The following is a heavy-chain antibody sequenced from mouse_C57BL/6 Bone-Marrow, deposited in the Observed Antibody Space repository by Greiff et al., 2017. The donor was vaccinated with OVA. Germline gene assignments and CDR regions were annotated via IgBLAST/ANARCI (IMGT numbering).Heavy chain of an antibody. CDR2: IDPENGDT. CDR3: TTMYYYGSSYLAWFAY. CDR1: GFNIKDDY. D-gene: IGHD1-1*01. Sequence: VQLQQSGAELVRPGASVKLSCTASGFNIKDDYMHWVKQRPEQGLEWIGWIDPENGDTEYASKFQGKATITADTSSNTAYLQLSSLTSEDTAVYYCTTMYYYGSSYLAWFAYWGQGTLVTVSA. V-gene: IGHV14-4*01. J-gene: IGHJ3*01.